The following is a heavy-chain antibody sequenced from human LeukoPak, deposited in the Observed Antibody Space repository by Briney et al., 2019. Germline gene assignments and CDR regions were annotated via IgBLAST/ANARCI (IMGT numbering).Heavy chain of an antibody. CDR2: ISGSGGST. Sequence: QAGGSLRLSCAASGFTFSSYAMSWVRQAPGKGLEWVSAISGSGGSTYYADSVKGRFTISRDNSKNTLYLQMNSLRAEDTAVYYCARWGNTGWSYYYGLDVWGQGTTVTVSS. J-gene: IGHJ6*02. CDR3: ARWGNTGWSYYYGLDV. V-gene: IGHV3-23*01. CDR1: GFTFSSYA. D-gene: IGHD6-19*01.